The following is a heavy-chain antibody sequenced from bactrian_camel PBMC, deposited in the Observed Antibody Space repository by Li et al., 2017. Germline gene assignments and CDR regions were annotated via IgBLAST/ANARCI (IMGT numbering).Heavy chain of an antibody. V-gene: IGHV3S40*01. J-gene: IGHJ7*01. Sequence: VQLVESGGGLVQPGGSLRLSCAASGFTFSSYAMSWVRQAPGKGLEWVSTINPGGVSTYYADSVKGRFTISRDNAKNTVYLELNSLKTEDVAMYYCANLAGTVVTGTDSDGMDYWGKGTQVTVS. CDR1: GFTFSSYA. CDR2: INPGGVST. D-gene: IGHD6*01.